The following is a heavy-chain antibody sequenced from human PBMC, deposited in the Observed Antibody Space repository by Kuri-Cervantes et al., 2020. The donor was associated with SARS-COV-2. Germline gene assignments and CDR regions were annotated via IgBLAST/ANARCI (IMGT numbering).Heavy chain of an antibody. D-gene: IGHD2-2*01. V-gene: IGHV3-7*01. CDR3: ARVIPAAILLTGSGSNWFDP. CDR2: IKQDGSEK. CDR1: GFTFSSYW. J-gene: IGHJ5*02. Sequence: GESLKISCAASGFTFSSYWMSWVRQAPGKGLEWVANIKQDGSEKYYVDSVKGRFTISRDNAKNSLYLQMNSLRAEDAAEYYCARVIPAAILLTGSGSNWFDPWGQGTLVTVSS.